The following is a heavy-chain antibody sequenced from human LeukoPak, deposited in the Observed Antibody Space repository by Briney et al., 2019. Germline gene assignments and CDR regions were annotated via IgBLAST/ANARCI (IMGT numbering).Heavy chain of an antibody. CDR3: AKYVWGSYPTFEDY. Sequence: SETLSLTCAVSGGSISSYYWSWIRQPPGKGLEWIGYISYSGSTNYNPSLKSRVTISVDTSKNQFSLKLSSVTAADTAVYYCAKYVWGSYPTFEDYWGQGTLVTVSS. J-gene: IGHJ4*02. V-gene: IGHV4-59*01. D-gene: IGHD3-16*02. CDR2: ISYSGST. CDR1: GGSISSYY.